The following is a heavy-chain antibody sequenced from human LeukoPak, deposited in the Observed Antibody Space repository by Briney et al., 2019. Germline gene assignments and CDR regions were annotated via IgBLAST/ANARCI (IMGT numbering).Heavy chain of an antibody. V-gene: IGHV4-59*08. CDR3: ARGLGSYYDSSGYYHLSGGGAFDI. D-gene: IGHD3-22*01. Sequence: SETVSLTCTVSGGTISRYYWSWIWQPPGKGLEWIGYIYYRGSTNYNPSLKSRVTISVDTSKNQFSLKLSSVTAADTAVYYCARGLGSYYDSSGYYHLSGGGAFDIWGQGTIVTVSS. CDR1: GGTISRYY. J-gene: IGHJ3*02. CDR2: IYYRGST.